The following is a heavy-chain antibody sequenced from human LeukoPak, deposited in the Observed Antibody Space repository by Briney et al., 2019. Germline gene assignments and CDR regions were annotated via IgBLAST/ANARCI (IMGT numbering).Heavy chain of an antibody. Sequence: SETLSLTCTVSGVSISSSNSYWGWIRQAPGKGLEWIGSIYYSGNTYYNASLKSQVSISIDTSKNQFSLRLTSVTAADTAVYYCARQTGSGLFILPGGQGTLVTVSS. V-gene: IGHV4-39*01. CDR1: GVSISSSNSY. D-gene: IGHD3/OR15-3a*01. CDR2: IYYSGNT. J-gene: IGHJ4*02. CDR3: ARQTGSGLFILP.